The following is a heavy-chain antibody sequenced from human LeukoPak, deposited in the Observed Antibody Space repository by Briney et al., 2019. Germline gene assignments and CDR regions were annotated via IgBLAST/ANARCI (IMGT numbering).Heavy chain of an antibody. V-gene: IGHV1-2*02. CDR3: ASLVSSSPLGYCSGGSCYSQDYFDY. CDR2: INPNSGGT. Sequence: ASVKVSCKASGYTFTGYYMHWVRQAPGQGLEWMGWINPNSGGTNYAQKFQGRVTMTRDTSISTAYMELSRLRSDDTAVYYCASLVSSSPLGYCSGGSCYSQDYFDYWGQGTLVTVSS. J-gene: IGHJ4*02. CDR1: GYTFTGYY. D-gene: IGHD2-15*01.